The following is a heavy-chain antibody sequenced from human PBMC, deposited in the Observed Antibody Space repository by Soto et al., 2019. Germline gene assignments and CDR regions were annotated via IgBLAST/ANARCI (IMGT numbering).Heavy chain of an antibody. CDR3: ARDPNFYSFDY. J-gene: IGHJ4*02. CDR1: GDSISSGNW. CDR2: IFHNGRT. D-gene: IGHD3-3*01. V-gene: IGHV4-4*02. Sequence: SETLSLTCAVSGDSISSGNWLSWVRQPPGKGLEWIGEIFHNGRTNYNPSLKSRVTMSVDKSKNQFSQSLNSVTAADTAVYYCARDPNFYSFDYWGRGTLVTVSS.